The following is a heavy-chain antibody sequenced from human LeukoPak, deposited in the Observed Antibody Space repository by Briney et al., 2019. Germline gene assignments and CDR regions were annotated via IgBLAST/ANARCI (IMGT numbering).Heavy chain of an antibody. J-gene: IGHJ6*02. CDR3: GRDSVTYYYDSSGYYRYYYYRMDV. Sequence: ASVKVSCKASGYTFTSYGISWVRQAPGQGLEWMGWISAYNGNTNYAQKLQGRVTMTTDTSTSTAYMELRSLRSDDTAVYYCGRDSVTYYYDSSGYYRYYYYRMDVWGQGTTVTVSS. CDR1: GYTFTSYG. V-gene: IGHV1-18*01. CDR2: ISAYNGNT. D-gene: IGHD3-22*01.